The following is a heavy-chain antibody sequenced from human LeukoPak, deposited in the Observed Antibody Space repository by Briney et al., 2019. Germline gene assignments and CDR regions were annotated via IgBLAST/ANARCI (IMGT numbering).Heavy chain of an antibody. CDR1: GFIVSTYA. CDR3: AKDFSPSGSYQGLADY. CDR2: IRYDGSNK. Sequence: PGGSLRLSCAASGFIVSTYAMSWVRQAPGKGLEWVAFIRYDGSNKYYADSVKGRFTISRDNSENTLYLQMNSLRAEDTAVYYCAKDFSPSGSYQGLADYWGQGTLVTVSS. D-gene: IGHD1-26*01. V-gene: IGHV3-30*02. J-gene: IGHJ4*02.